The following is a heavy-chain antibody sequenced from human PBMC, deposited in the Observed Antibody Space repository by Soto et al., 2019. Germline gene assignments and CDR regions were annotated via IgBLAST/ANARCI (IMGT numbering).Heavy chain of an antibody. V-gene: IGHV3-74*01. D-gene: IGHD1-20*01. CDR1: GFTFSNYW. CDR2: IHSDGSST. J-gene: IGHJ3*01. CDR3: ARDNWNTV. Sequence: GVSLGLSCAASGFTFSNYWMHWVRQAPGKGLVWVSRIHSDGSSTFYADSVKGRFTISRDNAKKMVYLQMNSLRAEDTAVYYCARDNWNTVWGQGTMVTVSS.